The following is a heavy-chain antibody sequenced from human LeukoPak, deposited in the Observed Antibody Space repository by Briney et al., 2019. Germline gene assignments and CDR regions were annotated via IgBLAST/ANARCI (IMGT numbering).Heavy chain of an antibody. Sequence: SETLSHTCTVSGGSISSYYWSWIRQPPGKGLEWIGYIYYSGSTNYNPSLKSRVTISVDTSKNQFSLKLSSVTAADTAVYYCARHGRHWFDPWGQGTLVTVSS. J-gene: IGHJ5*02. CDR2: IYYSGST. CDR3: ARHGRHWFDP. CDR1: GGSISSYY. V-gene: IGHV4-59*08.